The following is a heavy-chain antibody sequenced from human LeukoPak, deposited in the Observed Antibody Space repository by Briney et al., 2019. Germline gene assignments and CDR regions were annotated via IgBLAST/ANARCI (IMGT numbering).Heavy chain of an antibody. D-gene: IGHD3-22*01. V-gene: IGHV4-34*01. CDR1: GFTFSSYS. J-gene: IGHJ4*02. Sequence: GSLRLSCAASGFTFSSYSMNWVRQAPGKGLEWIGEINHSGSTNYNPSLKSRVTISVDTSKSQFSLKLSSVTAADTAVYYCARRGEDYDSSGLEIYFDYWGQGTLVTVSS. CDR3: ARRGEDYDSSGLEIYFDY. CDR2: INHSGST.